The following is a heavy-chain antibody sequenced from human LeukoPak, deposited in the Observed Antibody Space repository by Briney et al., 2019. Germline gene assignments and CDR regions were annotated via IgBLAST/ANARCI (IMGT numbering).Heavy chain of an antibody. D-gene: IGHD6-13*01. CDR2: IYSGGST. CDR1: GFTVSSNY. J-gene: IGHJ4*02. Sequence: SGGSLRLSCAASGFTVSSNYMSWVRQAPGKGLEWVSVIYSGGSTYYADSVKGRFTTSRDNSKNTLYLQMNSLRAEDTAVYYCARGARQLVLPYFDYWGQGTLVTVSS. V-gene: IGHV3-53*01. CDR3: ARGARQLVLPYFDY.